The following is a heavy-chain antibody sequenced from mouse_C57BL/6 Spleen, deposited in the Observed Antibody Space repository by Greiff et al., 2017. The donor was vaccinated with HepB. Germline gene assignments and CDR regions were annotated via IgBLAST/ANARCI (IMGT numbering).Heavy chain of an antibody. V-gene: IGHV1-69*01. CDR1: GYTFTSYW. J-gene: IGHJ2*01. Sequence: QVQLQQPGAELVMPGASVKLSCKASGYTFTSYWMHWVKQRPGQGLEWIGEIDPSDSYTNYNQKFKGKSTLTVDKSSRTAYMQLSSLTSEDSAVYYCARGGGTAQATFYFDYWGQGTTLTVSS. D-gene: IGHD3-2*02. CDR3: ARGGGTAQATFYFDY. CDR2: IDPSDSYT.